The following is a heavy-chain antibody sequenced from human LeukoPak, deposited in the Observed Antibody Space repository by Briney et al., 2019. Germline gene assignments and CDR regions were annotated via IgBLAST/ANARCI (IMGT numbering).Heavy chain of an antibody. CDR2: ISAYNGNT. CDR1: GYTFTSYG. CDR3: ARDIPYYDFWSGYRPDWFDP. V-gene: IGHV1-18*01. J-gene: IGHJ5*02. Sequence: GASVKVSCKASGYTFTSYGISWVRQAHGQGLEWMGWISAYNGNTNYAQKLQGRVTMTTDTSTSTAYMELRSLRSDDTAVYYCARDIPYYDFWSGYRPDWFDPWGQGTLVTVSS. D-gene: IGHD3-3*01.